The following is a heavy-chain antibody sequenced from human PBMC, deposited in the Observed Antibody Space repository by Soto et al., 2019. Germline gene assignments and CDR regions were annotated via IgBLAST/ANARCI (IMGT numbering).Heavy chain of an antibody. Sequence: GGSLRLSCAVSGFTFSHYGIHWVRQAPGKGLEWVALTWSGGRGENYADSVRGRFTVSRDNSKTTVYLQMNSLRVEDTAVYYCAKDDDTSSHFSLLDFRGQGTLVTVSS. CDR2: TWSGGRGE. V-gene: IGHV3-33*06. CDR1: GFTFSHYG. CDR3: AKDDDTSSHFSLLDF. J-gene: IGHJ4*02. D-gene: IGHD3-22*01.